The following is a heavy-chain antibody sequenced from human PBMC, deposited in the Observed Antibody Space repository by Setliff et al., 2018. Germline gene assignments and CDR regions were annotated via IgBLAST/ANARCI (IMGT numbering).Heavy chain of an antibody. Sequence: PSETLSLTCSVSGGSISRSSYYWTWIRQPPGKGLEWIASIYYDGRTFAHPSLKSRGTISVDTSKTQVSLTLTSVTAADTAVYYCARDYQGGWFDPWGPGTLVTVSS. D-gene: IGHD3-16*01. CDR3: ARDYQGGWFDP. J-gene: IGHJ5*02. CDR2: IYYDGRT. CDR1: GGSISRSSYY. V-gene: IGHV4-39*07.